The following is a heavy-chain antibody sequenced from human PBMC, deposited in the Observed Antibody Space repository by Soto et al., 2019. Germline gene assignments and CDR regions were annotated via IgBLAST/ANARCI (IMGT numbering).Heavy chain of an antibody. CDR3: ARDPGFWSGNSDS. Sequence: GGSLRLSCPASGFTFSGYWMHWVRQAPGKGLVWVSRINTDGSSTTYADSVKGRFTISRDNAKNTLYLQMNSLRAEDTAVYYCARDPGFWSGNSDSCGRGTLFTVSS. CDR1: GFTFSGYW. J-gene: IGHJ4*02. CDR2: INTDGSST. D-gene: IGHD3-3*01. V-gene: IGHV3-74*01.